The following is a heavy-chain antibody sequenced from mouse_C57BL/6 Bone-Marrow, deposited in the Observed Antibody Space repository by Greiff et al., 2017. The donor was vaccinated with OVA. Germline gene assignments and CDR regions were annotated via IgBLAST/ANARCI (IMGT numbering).Heavy chain of an antibody. CDR2: ISSGSSTI. CDR3: ANGYHWFFDV. D-gene: IGHD2-2*01. V-gene: IGHV5-17*01. J-gene: IGHJ1*03. CDR1: GFTFSDYG. Sequence: VQLVESGGGLVKPGGSLKLSCAASGFTFSDYGMHWVRQAPEKGLEWVAYISSGSSTIYYADTVKGRFTISRDNAKNTLFLQMTSLRSEDTAMYYCANGYHWFFDVWGTGTTVTVSS.